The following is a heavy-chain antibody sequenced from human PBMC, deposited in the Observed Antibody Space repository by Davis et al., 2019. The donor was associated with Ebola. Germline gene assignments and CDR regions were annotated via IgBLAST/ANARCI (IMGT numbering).Heavy chain of an antibody. Sequence: PGGSLRLSCAASGFSFSSYWMSWVRQAPGKGLEWVANINQDGSQINYVDSMRGRFTISRDNSRNTLYLQMNTLRTEDTAVYYCVKDCYGWGPCGMDVWGQGTTVTVSS. CDR3: VKDCYGWGPCGMDV. J-gene: IGHJ6*02. CDR1: GFSFSSYW. V-gene: IGHV3-7*01. D-gene: IGHD3-10*01. CDR2: INQDGSQI.